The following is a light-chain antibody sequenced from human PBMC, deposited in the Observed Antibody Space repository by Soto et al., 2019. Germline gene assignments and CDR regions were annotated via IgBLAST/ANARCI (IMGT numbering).Light chain of an antibody. Sequence: DIQMTQSLSSLSASVGDTVTITCRASQSISNSLSWYQQKPGKAPKFLIYVASTLQRGVPSRFSGSGSGTDFTLTISSLQPEDVATYYCQQTFSPPYTLGQGIKLEIK. CDR2: VAS. J-gene: IGKJ2*01. V-gene: IGKV1-39*01. CDR1: QSISNS. CDR3: QQTFSPPYT.